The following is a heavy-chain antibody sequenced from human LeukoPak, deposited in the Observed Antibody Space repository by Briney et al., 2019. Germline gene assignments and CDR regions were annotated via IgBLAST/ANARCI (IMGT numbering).Heavy chain of an antibody. CDR2: MNPNSGNT. D-gene: IGHD2-2*01. CDR1: GYTSSTSD. CDR3: ARAIRYQLLSDY. Sequence: ASVKVSCKNSGYTSSTSDISWVRQAAGQGLEWMGWMNPNSGNTGFAQKFQGRATITRDTSITTAYLELSSQRSEDTAVYYCARAIRYQLLSDYWGQGTLVTVSS. V-gene: IGHV1-8*03. J-gene: IGHJ4*02.